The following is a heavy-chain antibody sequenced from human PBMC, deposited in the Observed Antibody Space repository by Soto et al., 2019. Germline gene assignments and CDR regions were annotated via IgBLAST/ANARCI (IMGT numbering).Heavy chain of an antibody. J-gene: IGHJ6*02. CDR3: ARDAAARPFYYYGMDV. D-gene: IGHD6-6*01. CDR1: GGSVSSGSYY. CDR2: IYYSGST. Sequence: SETLSLTCTVSGGSVSSGSYYWSWIRQPPGKGLEWIGYIYYSGSTNYNPSLKSRVTISVDTSKNQFSLKLSSVTAADTAVYYCARDAAARPFYYYGMDVWGQGTTVTVSS. V-gene: IGHV4-61*01.